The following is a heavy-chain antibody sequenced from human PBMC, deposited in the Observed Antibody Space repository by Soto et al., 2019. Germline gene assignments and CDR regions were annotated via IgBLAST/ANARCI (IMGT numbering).Heavy chain of an antibody. CDR1: GFSLSTSGVG. CDR3: AHGSGWLHDY. V-gene: IGHV2-5*01. D-gene: IGHD6-19*01. J-gene: IGHJ4*02. CDR2: IYWNDDK. Sequence: QITLKESGPALVKPTQTLTLTCTFSGFSLSTSGVGVGWFRQPPGKALEWLALIYWNDDKRYSPSLKSRLTIAXDTPKNQVVLTMTSLDPVDTATYYCAHGSGWLHDYWGLGTLVTVSS.